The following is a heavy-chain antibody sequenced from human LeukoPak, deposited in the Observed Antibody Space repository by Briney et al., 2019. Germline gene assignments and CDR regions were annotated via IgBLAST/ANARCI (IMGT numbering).Heavy chain of an antibody. CDR2: IFYSGST. CDR1: GDSISTYY. CDR3: ARVRGDFDSGGCLRTYYFDY. D-gene: IGHD3-22*01. Sequence: PSETLSLTCTVSGDSISTYYWSWIRQPPGKGLEWIGYIFYSGSTNYNPSLKSRVTMSIDTSKNQFSLTLRSVTAADTAVYYCARVRGDFDSGGCLRTYYFDYWGQGTLVTVSS. J-gene: IGHJ4*02. V-gene: IGHV4-59*01.